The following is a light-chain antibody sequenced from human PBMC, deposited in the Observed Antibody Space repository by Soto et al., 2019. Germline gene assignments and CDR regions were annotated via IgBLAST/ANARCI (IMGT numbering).Light chain of an antibody. J-gene: IGKJ1*01. CDR2: GAS. Sequence: DIQMTQSPPSLSASVGDRVTITCRASQTITRYLNWYQQKPGKAPNLLIYGASTLQSGVPSRFTGSGSGTDFTLTISSLQPDDFATYYCQQTYNPPWTFGLGTKVDIK. CDR3: QQTYNPPWT. V-gene: IGKV1-39*01. CDR1: QTITRY.